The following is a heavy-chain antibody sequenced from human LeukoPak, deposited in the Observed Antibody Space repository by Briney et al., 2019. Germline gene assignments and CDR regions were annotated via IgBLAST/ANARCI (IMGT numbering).Heavy chain of an antibody. V-gene: IGHV4-39*01. Sequence: SETLSLTCTVSGGSISSSFYYWGWIRQPPGKGLEWIGSIYHSGSTYYNPSLKSRVTISVDTSRNQFSLKLSSVTAADTAVYYCARPTWIQRSGGSRYFDYWGQGTLVTVSS. D-gene: IGHD5-18*01. J-gene: IGHJ4*02. CDR3: ARPTWIQRSGGSRYFDY. CDR1: GGSISSSFYY. CDR2: IYHSGST.